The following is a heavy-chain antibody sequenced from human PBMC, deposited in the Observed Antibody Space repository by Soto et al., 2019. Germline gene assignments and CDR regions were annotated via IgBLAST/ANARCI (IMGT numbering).Heavy chain of an antibody. D-gene: IGHD2-8*01. CDR2: IYYIGST. Sequence: QVQLQESGPGLVKPSQTLSLTCTVSGGSISSGDYYWSWIRQPPGKSLEWIGYIYYIGSTYYNPSLKTRVTISVDTSKNRFSVKLIVVTAADTAVYYCARARDAKYFDYWGQGTLVIVSS. CDR3: ARARDAKYFDY. CDR1: GGSISSGDYY. J-gene: IGHJ4*02. V-gene: IGHV4-30-4*01.